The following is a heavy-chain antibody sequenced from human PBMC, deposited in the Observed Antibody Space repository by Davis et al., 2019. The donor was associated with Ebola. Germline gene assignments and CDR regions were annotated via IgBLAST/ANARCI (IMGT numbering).Heavy chain of an antibody. V-gene: IGHV3-48*03. D-gene: IGHD1-26*01. CDR2: ISSSCSTI. CDR1: GFTFSSYE. Sequence: GESLKISCAASGFTFSSYEMNWVRQAPGKGLEWVSYISSSCSTIYYADSVKGRFTISRDNPKNSLYLQMNSLRAEDTAVYYCARDLVRSGSYYGSGYWGQGTLVTVSS. CDR3: ARDLVRSGSYYGSGY. J-gene: IGHJ4*02.